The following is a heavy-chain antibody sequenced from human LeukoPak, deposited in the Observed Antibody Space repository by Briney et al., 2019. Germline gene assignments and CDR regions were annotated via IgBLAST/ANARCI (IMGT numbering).Heavy chain of an antibody. D-gene: IGHD6-19*01. J-gene: IGHJ5*02. V-gene: IGHV3-30*04. Sequence: PGGSLRLSCAASGFSFSSYSMHWVRQAPGKGLEWVAVISYDGSNKYYADSVKGRFTISRDSFKNTLYLQMNSLRVEDTAVYYCARDRGGGWYSEERGGWFDPWGQGTLVTVSS. CDR3: ARDRGGGWYSEERGGWFDP. CDR2: ISYDGSNK. CDR1: GFSFSSYS.